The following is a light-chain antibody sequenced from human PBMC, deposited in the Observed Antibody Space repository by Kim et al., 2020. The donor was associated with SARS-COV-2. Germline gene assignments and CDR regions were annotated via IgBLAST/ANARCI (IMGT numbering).Light chain of an antibody. CDR1: SSDVGTYKY. CDR3: CSYAGTYTWV. CDR2: DVT. J-gene: IGLJ2*01. Sequence: QSALTQPRSVSGSPGQSVTISCTGTSSDVGTYKYVSWYQQHPGRAPKPIIYDVTERPSGVPDRFSGSKSGNMASLTISGLQAEDEADYYCCSYAGTYTWVFGGGTQLTVL. V-gene: IGLV2-11*01.